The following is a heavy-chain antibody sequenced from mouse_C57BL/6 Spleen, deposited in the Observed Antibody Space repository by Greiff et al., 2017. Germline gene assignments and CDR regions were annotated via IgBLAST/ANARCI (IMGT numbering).Heavy chain of an antibody. D-gene: IGHD1-1*01. CDR2: IHPNSGST. CDR1: GYTFTSYW. Sequence: LQQPGAELVKPGASVKLSCKASGYTFTSYWMHWVKQRPGQGLEWIGMIHPNSGSTNYNEKFKSKATLTVDKSSSTAYMQLSSLTSEDSAVYYCARNYYGSSPGYFDYWGQGTTLTVSS. CDR3: ARNYYGSSPGYFDY. V-gene: IGHV1-64*01. J-gene: IGHJ2*01.